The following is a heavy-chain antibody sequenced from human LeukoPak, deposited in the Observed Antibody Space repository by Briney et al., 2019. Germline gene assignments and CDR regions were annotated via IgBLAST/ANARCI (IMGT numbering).Heavy chain of an antibody. Sequence: PGGSLRLSCAASGFTFSSYAMSWVRQAPGKGLEWVSGLSGSGYSTNYADSVKGRFTISRDNAKNSLYLQMNSLRAEDTAVYYCARAITGPPSYWGQGTLVTVSS. V-gene: IGHV3-23*01. CDR3: ARAITGPPSY. J-gene: IGHJ4*02. CDR1: GFTFSSYA. D-gene: IGHD1-20*01. CDR2: LSGSGYST.